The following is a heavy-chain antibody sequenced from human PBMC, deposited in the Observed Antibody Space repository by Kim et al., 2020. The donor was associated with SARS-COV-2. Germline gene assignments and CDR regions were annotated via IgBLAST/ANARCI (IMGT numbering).Heavy chain of an antibody. Sequence: GGSLRLSCAASGFTFNSHDMSWFRKAPEKGLEGISYTAPRGATFYADSVKGRFTISGDTSKNTVSLQMNSLRAEDTAVYYCARGHVADWGQGTLVTVSS. CDR3: ARGHVAD. J-gene: IGHJ4*02. CDR1: GFTFNSHD. CDR2: TAPRGAT. D-gene: IGHD5-12*01. V-gene: IGHV3-23*01.